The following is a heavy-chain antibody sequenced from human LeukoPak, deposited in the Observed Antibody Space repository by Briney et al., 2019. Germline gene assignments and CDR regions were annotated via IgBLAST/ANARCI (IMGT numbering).Heavy chain of an antibody. CDR3: ARGTGTFDY. D-gene: IGHD6-13*01. V-gene: IGHV6-1*01. CDR2: TYYRSKWYI. Sequence: QTLSLTCAISGDSVSSNSAAWNWFRQSPSRGLEWLGRTYYRSKWYIDYAVSVKSRIIINLDTSKNQFSLQLNSVTPEDTAVYYCARGTGTFDYWGQGTLVTVSS. J-gene: IGHJ4*02. CDR1: GDSVSSNSAA.